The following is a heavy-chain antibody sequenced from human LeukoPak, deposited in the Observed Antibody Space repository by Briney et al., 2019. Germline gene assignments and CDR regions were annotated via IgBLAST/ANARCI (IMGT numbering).Heavy chain of an antibody. CDR1: GFMFEDYG. CDR2: ISWNSNTR. Sequence: GGSLRLSCVGPGFMFEDYGMHWVRQVPGKGLEWVSGISWNSNTRVYAESVKGRFTISRDNAKHSLDLQMISLRAEDTALYYCVKDADFWSGLDCWGQGTLVTVSS. V-gene: IGHV3-9*01. J-gene: IGHJ4*02. CDR3: VKDADFWSGLDC. D-gene: IGHD3-3*01.